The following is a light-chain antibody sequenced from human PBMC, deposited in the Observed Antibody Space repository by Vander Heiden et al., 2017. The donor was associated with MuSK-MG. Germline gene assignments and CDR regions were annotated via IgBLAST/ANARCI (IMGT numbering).Light chain of an antibody. CDR1: QNINSW. CDR2: DAS. V-gene: IGKV1-5*01. J-gene: IGKJ1*01. CDR3: QQDNSYCA. Sequence: DIQMTQSPSTLSASVGDRVTFTCRASQNINSWLAWYQQKPGKAPKLLIYDASRWESGVPQRFSGSGSGTEFTLTISSLQPDDFATYYCQQDNSYCAFGQGTKVEIK.